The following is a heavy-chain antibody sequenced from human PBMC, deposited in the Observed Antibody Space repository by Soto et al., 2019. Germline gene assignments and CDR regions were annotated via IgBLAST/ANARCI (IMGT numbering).Heavy chain of an antibody. V-gene: IGHV3-53*01. CDR1: GFTVTNSY. CDR3: ARMFGELSKNYYYGMDV. D-gene: IGHD3-10*02. CDR2: VYTSGRT. J-gene: IGHJ6*02. Sequence: GGSLRLSCAASGFTVTNSYMAWVRQAPGKGLEWVSVVYTSGRTYHADSVKGRFTVSRDISTNMFFLQMNKLSAEDMATYYCARMFGELSKNYYYGMDVWGQGTTVTV.